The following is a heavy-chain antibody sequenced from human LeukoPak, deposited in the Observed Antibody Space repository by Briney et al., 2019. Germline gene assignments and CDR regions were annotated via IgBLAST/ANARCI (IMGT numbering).Heavy chain of an antibody. J-gene: IGHJ4*02. CDR1: GGSLSSGSYY. Sequence: SETLSLTCTVSGGSLSSGSYYWSWIRQPPGKGLEWIGYIYYSGSTNYNPSLKSRVTISVDTSKNQFSLKLSSVTAADTAVYYCARVRSHYYFDYWGQGTLVTVSS. CDR2: IYYSGST. V-gene: IGHV4-61*01. CDR3: ARVRSHYYFDY.